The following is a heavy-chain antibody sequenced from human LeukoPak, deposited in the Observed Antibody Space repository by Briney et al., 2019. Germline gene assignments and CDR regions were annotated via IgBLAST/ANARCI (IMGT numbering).Heavy chain of an antibody. J-gene: IGHJ4*02. CDR2: ISSGSRTI. V-gene: IGHV3-48*02. CDR3: ARVVIAAADIYYFDY. CDR1: GFTFSSYS. Sequence: GGSLRPSCAASGFTFSSYSMNWVRQAPGKGLEWVSYISSGSRTIYYADSVKGRFTISRDNAKNSLYLQMNSLRDEDTAVYYCARVVIAAADIYYFDYWGQGTLVTVSS. D-gene: IGHD6-13*01.